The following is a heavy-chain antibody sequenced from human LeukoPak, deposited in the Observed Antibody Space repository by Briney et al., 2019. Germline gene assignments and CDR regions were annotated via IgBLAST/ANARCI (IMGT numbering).Heavy chain of an antibody. Sequence: PSETLSLTCTASGGSISSYYWSWIRQPAGKGLEWIGRIYTSGSTNYNPSLKSRVTMSVDTSKNQFSLKLSSVTAADTAVYYCARTPFWGPGNWFDPWGQGTLVTVSS. CDR1: GGSISSYY. V-gene: IGHV4-4*07. CDR3: ARTPFWGPGNWFDP. D-gene: IGHD3-16*01. CDR2: IYTSGST. J-gene: IGHJ5*02.